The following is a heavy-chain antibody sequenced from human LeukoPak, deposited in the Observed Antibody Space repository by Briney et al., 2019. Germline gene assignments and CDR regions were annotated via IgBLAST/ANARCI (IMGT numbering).Heavy chain of an antibody. CDR2: INTKTGNP. CDR1: GYTFTKYA. D-gene: IGHD5-18*01. Sequence: ASVKVSCKASGYTFTKYAMNWVRQAPGHGLEWMGWINTKTGNPTYAQGFTGRFVFSLDTSVSTAYLQINNLRVEDTAVYYCAREGGSSGYSYGYNWFAPWGQGTLVTVSS. CDR3: AREGGSSGYSYGYNWFAP. V-gene: IGHV7-4-1*02. J-gene: IGHJ5*02.